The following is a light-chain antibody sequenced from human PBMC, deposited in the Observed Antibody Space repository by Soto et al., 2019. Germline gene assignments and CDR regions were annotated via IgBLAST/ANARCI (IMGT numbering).Light chain of an antibody. CDR3: QQSYATPRT. CDR1: QSIGKF. J-gene: IGKJ1*01. V-gene: IGKV1-39*01. Sequence: DRPGAVYASTLSASVGGRISLACVASQSIGKFLNWYQHKPGTAPNLLISAASSLQSGVPSRFSGTGSGTEFTLTISSLQPEDFATYFCQQSYATPRTSGQGTKVDI. CDR2: AAS.